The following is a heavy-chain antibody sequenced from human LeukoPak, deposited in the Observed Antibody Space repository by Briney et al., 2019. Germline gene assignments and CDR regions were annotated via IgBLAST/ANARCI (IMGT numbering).Heavy chain of an antibody. D-gene: IGHD3-22*01. Sequence: PSETLSLTRTVSGGSISSYYWSWIRQPPGKGLEWIGYIYYSGSTNYNPSLKSRVTISVDMSKNQFSLKLSSVTAADTAVYYCAREIDYYDSSGYADYWGQGTLVTVSS. CDR1: GGSISSYY. CDR3: AREIDYYDSSGYADY. CDR2: IYYSGST. V-gene: IGHV4-59*12. J-gene: IGHJ4*02.